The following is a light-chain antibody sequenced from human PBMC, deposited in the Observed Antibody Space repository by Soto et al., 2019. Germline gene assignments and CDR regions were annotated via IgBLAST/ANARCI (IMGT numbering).Light chain of an antibody. CDR1: RSDVGGYNL. V-gene: IGLV2-23*01. J-gene: IGLJ7*01. Sequence: QSGLTQTASVSGSPGQSITMSCTGSRSDVGGYNLVSWYQQHPGKAPKLLISDDNKRPSGVSDRFSGSKSGNTASLTISGPQAEDEGDYYCSSYAGRITLVFGGGTQLTVL. CDR2: DDN. CDR3: SSYAGRITLV.